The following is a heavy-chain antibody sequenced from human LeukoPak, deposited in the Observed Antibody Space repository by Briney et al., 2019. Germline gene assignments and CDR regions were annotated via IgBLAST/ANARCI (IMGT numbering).Heavy chain of an antibody. CDR1: GFTFSSYA. V-gene: IGHV3-23*01. J-gene: IGHJ4*02. CDR3: AKDLELELPLYFDY. D-gene: IGHD1-7*01. CDR2: ISGSGGST. Sequence: GGSLRLSCAASGFTFSSYAMSWVRQAPGKGLEWVSAISGSGGSTYYADSVKGRFTISRDNSKNTLYLQMNSLRAENMAVYYCAKDLELELPLYFDYWGQGTLVTVSS.